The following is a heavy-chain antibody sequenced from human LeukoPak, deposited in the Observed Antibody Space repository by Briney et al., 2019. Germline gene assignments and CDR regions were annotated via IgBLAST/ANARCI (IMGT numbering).Heavy chain of an antibody. D-gene: IGHD6-13*01. Sequence: SETLSLTCTVSGGSISSSSYYWGWIRQPPGTGLEWIGSIYYSGSTYYNPSLKSRVTISVDTSKNQFSLKLSSVTAADTAVYYCARHIAAAPYYFDYWGQGTLVTVSS. V-gene: IGHV4-39*01. CDR3: ARHIAAAPYYFDY. CDR2: IYYSGST. J-gene: IGHJ4*02. CDR1: GGSISSSSYY.